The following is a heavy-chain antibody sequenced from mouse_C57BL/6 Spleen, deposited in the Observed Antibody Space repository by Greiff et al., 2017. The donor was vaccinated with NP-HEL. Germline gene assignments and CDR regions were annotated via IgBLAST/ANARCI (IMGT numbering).Heavy chain of an antibody. CDR2: IDPSDSYT. CDR1: GYTFTSYW. CDR3: ARSGFITTVVAPFDY. Sequence: QVQLQQPGAELVKPGASVKLSCKASGYTFTSYWMQWVKQRPGQGLEWIGEIDPSDSYTNYNQKFKGKATLTVDPSSSTAYMQLSSLTSEDSAVYYCARSGFITTVVAPFDYWGQGTTLTVSS. V-gene: IGHV1-50*01. D-gene: IGHD1-1*01. J-gene: IGHJ2*01.